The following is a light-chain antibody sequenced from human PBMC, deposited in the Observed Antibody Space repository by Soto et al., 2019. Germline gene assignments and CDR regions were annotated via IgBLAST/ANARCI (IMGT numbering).Light chain of an antibody. CDR3: QQYMSSVT. V-gene: IGKV3-20*01. CDR1: QSVDTTF. CDR2: GAS. J-gene: IGKJ1*01. Sequence: DIVLTQSPGSLSLSTGQRATLSCRASQSVDTTFFAWYQKKPGQAPRLLIYGASKRATGIPDRFSGSGSGTDFTLIISRLEPEDFAVYYCQQYMSSVTFGQGTKVEIK.